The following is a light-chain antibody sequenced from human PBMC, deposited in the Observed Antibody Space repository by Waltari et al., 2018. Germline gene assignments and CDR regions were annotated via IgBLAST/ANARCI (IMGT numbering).Light chain of an antibody. CDR2: LAS. J-gene: IGKJ2*01. CDR1: QSLLYSNGYNY. V-gene: IGKV2-28*01. Sequence: DIVMTQSPLSLPVTPGEPASISCRSSQSLLYSNGYNYLDWYLQKHGQSPQLLIYLASHRASGVPDRFSGSGSGTDFTLKISRVEAEDVGIYYCMQARQTPDTFGQGTKLEIK. CDR3: MQARQTPDT.